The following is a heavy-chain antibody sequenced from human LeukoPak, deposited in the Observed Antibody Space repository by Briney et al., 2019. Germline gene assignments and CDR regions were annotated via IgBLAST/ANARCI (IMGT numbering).Heavy chain of an antibody. J-gene: IGHJ3*01. D-gene: IGHD2-21*01. CDR1: GFTFEDYA. CDR3: IKDITSSGFRDILAAFHF. CDR2: ISWSSDTI. V-gene: IGHV3-9*01. Sequence: GGSLRLSCAASGFTFEDYAMNWVRQAPGKGLEWVAGISWSSDTIAYADSVKGRFAISRDNAKNSLFLQMDSLRVEDTAFYYCIKDITSSGFRDILAAFHFWGQGTVVAVSS.